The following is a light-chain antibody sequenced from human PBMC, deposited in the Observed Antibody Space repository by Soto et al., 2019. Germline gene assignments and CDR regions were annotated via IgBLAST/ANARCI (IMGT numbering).Light chain of an antibody. Sequence: EIVMTQSPPTLSVSPGERATLSCRASQSFFSKLSWYHHGPGQAPRPLIYDASNAATGIPDRFSGSGSGTDFTLTISRLEPENFAVYYCQQYGSSGTFGQGTKVDIK. CDR3: QQYGSSGT. J-gene: IGKJ1*01. V-gene: IGKV3-20*01. CDR2: DAS. CDR1: QSFFSK.